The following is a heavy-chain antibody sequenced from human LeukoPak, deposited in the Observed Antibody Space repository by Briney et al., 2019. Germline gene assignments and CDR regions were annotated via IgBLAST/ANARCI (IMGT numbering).Heavy chain of an antibody. Sequence: GGSLRLSCTVSGFTFSSNSMSWVRQAPGKGLEWVSFIYSGTIHYSDSVKGRFTIPRDNSKNTLYLQMNSLRAEDTAVYYCARRAGAYSHPYDYWGQGTLVTVSS. CDR2: IYSGTI. CDR1: GFTFSSNS. D-gene: IGHD4/OR15-4a*01. V-gene: IGHV3-53*01. J-gene: IGHJ4*02. CDR3: ARRAGAYSHPYDY.